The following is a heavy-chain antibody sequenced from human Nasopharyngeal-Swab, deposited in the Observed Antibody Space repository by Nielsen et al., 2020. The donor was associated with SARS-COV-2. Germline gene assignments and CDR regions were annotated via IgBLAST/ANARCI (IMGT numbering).Heavy chain of an antibody. Sequence: GGSLRLSCAASGFTFSSYAMHWVRQAPGKGLEWVAVISYDGSNKYYADSVKGRFTISRDNSKNTLYLQMNSLRAEDTAVYYCARDRKLAAAGTGRGGYFQHWGQGTLVTVSS. V-gene: IGHV3-30-3*01. D-gene: IGHD6-13*01. J-gene: IGHJ1*01. CDR1: GFTFSSYA. CDR3: ARDRKLAAAGTGRGGYFQH. CDR2: ISYDGSNK.